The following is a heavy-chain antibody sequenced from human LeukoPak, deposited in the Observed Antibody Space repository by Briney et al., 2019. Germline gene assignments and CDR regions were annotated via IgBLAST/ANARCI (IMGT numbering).Heavy chain of an antibody. J-gene: IGHJ4*02. Sequence: GGSLRLSCAASGFTFSSYSMNWVRQAPGRGLEWVSSISSSSGYIYYADSVKGRFTISRDNAKNSLYLQMNSLRAEDTAVYYCASLADYGGNRGWGQGTLVTVSS. V-gene: IGHV3-21*01. CDR2: ISSSSGYI. D-gene: IGHD4-23*01. CDR1: GFTFSSYS. CDR3: ASLADYGGNRG.